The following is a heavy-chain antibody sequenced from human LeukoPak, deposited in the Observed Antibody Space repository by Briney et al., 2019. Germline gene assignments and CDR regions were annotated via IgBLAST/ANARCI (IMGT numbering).Heavy chain of an antibody. J-gene: IGHJ4*02. CDR2: IIPILGIA. V-gene: IGHV1-69*04. CDR1: GGTFSSYA. Sequence: ASVKVSCKASGGTFSSYAISWVRQAPGQGLEWMGRIIPILGIANYAQKFQGRVTITADKSTSTAYMELSSLRSKDTAVYYCASPRSLGYCSGGSCPHDYWGQGTLVTVSS. D-gene: IGHD2-15*01. CDR3: ASPRSLGYCSGGSCPHDY.